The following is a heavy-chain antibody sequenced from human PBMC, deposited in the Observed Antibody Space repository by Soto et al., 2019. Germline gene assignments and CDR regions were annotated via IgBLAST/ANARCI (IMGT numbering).Heavy chain of an antibody. Sequence: SVKVSYKASGGTFISYAISWVRQSPGQGLEWMGGIIPIFGTANYAQKFQGRVTITADESTSTAYMELNSLQTDDTAVYYCTTDRRSGYDPQFDFWGQGTLVTVSS. D-gene: IGHD5-12*01. CDR1: GGTFISYA. J-gene: IGHJ4*02. CDR3: TTDRRSGYDPQFDF. CDR2: IIPIFGTA. V-gene: IGHV1-69*13.